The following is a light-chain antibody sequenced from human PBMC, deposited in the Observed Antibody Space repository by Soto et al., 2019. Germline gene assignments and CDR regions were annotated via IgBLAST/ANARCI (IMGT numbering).Light chain of an antibody. J-gene: IGLJ1*01. Sequence: QSALTQPRSVSGSPGQSVTISCSGTTSDVGNYNLVSWYQHYPGKAPKLMIYEGIKRPSGVSNRFSGSKSGNTAFLTISGLQAEDEADYYCCSYAGSGTDNYVFGSGTKLTVL. V-gene: IGLV2-23*01. CDR3: CSYAGSGTDNYV. CDR1: TSDVGNYNL. CDR2: EGI.